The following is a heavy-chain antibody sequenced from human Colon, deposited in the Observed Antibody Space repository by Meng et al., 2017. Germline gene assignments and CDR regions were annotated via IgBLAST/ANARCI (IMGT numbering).Heavy chain of an antibody. CDR1: GFTFSSYE. CDR3: ARDEVDMRVFNSYIGMDV. Sequence: GESLKISCAASGFTFSSYEMNWVRQAAGKGLEWVSYISGSGSIIYYADSVKGRFTISRDNARNSLYLEMNSLRAEEAAVYYCARDEVDMRVFNSYIGMDVWGPGTTVTVSS. V-gene: IGHV3-48*03. CDR2: ISGSGSII. D-gene: IGHD5-12*01. J-gene: IGHJ6*02.